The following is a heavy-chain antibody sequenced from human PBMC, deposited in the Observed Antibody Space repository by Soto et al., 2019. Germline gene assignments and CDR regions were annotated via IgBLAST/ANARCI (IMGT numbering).Heavy chain of an antibody. CDR1: GFTFSSYA. V-gene: IGHV3-23*01. J-gene: IGHJ4*02. CDR2: ISGSGGYT. D-gene: IGHD3-10*02. CDR3: ARSTYVLQGGAF. Sequence: GGSLRLSCAASGFTFSSYAMSWVRQAPGKGLEWVSAISGSGGYTYYADSVKGRFTVSRDNSMDTVYLQMKSLRAEDTAVYYCARSTYVLQGGAFWGQGTLVTVSS.